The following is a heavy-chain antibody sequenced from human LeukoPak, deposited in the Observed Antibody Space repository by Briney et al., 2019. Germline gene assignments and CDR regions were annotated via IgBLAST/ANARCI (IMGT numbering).Heavy chain of an antibody. J-gene: IGHJ4*02. CDR3: ARWWVAGDFDY. V-gene: IGHV3-30-3*01. CDR1: GFTFSSYA. D-gene: IGHD2-15*01. CDR2: ISYDGSNK. Sequence: PGGSLRLSCAASGFTFSSYAMHWVRQAPGKGLEWVAVISYDGSNKYYADSVKGRFTISRDNSKNTLYLQMNSLRAEDTAVYYCARWWVAGDFDYWGQGALVTVSS.